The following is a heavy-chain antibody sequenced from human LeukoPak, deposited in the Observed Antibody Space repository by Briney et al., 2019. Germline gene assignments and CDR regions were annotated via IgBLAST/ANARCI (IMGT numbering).Heavy chain of an antibody. D-gene: IGHD4-17*01. V-gene: IGHV3-74*03. CDR2: IRCDGSDT. CDR3: ARWTPTYGDHYYWYFDL. CDR1: GFHFNSFS. J-gene: IGHJ2*01. Sequence: GALRPSFSAPGFHFNSFSIDLARPAPGEGAVLVSHIRCDGSDTKYADSVKGRFTISRDNAKSTMYLQMNSLRAEDTAVYYCARWTPTYGDHYYWYFDLWGRGTLVTVSA.